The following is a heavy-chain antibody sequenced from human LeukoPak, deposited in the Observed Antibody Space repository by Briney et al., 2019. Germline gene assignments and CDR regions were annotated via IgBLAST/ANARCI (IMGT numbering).Heavy chain of an antibody. CDR2: IKQDGNEN. D-gene: IGHD4-17*01. CDR1: GFTFSSYW. Sequence: GGSLRLSCAASGFTFSSYWMSWVRQAPGKGLEWVANIKQDGNENYYVDSVKGRFTISRDNGRKSLFLQMNSLRAEDTAVYYCARDAGDYGDLDNAFDIWGQGTMVTVSS. V-gene: IGHV3-7*01. J-gene: IGHJ3*02. CDR3: ARDAGDYGDLDNAFDI.